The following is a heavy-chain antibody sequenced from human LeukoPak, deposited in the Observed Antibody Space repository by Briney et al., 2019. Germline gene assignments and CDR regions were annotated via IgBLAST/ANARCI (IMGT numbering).Heavy chain of an antibody. CDR2: IIPIFGTA. Sequence: ASVKVSCKASEGTFSSYAISWVRQAPGQGLEWMGGIIPIFGTANYAQKFQGRVTITADESTSTAYMELSSLRSEDTAVYYCARDRRGSPKRFLKFTDWFDPWGQGTLVTVSS. D-gene: IGHD3-3*01. V-gene: IGHV1-69*13. CDR3: ARDRRGSPKRFLKFTDWFDP. J-gene: IGHJ5*02. CDR1: EGTFSSYA.